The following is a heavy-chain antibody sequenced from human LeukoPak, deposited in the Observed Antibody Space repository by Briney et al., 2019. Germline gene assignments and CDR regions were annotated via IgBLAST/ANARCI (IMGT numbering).Heavy chain of an antibody. D-gene: IGHD2-2*01. J-gene: IGHJ6*03. CDR2: INRRGHT. CDR3: AKLGYCSSTSCYLPYYYYYMDV. Sequence: GGSLRPSCAASGFTFDRFTIHWVRQTPGKGLEWVSLINRRGHTFYADSVKGRFTISRDNSKNTLYLQMNSLRAEDTAVYYCAKLGYCSSTSCYLPYYYYYMDVWGKGTTVTISS. CDR1: GFTFDRFT. V-gene: IGHV3-43*01.